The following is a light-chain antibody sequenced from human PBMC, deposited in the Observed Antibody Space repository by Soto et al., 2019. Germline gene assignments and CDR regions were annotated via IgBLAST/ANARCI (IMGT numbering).Light chain of an antibody. V-gene: IGKV1-27*01. CDR3: QQYNNWPLA. J-gene: IGKJ4*01. CDR2: ATS. Sequence: DVQMTQSPSSLSAFVGDRVTITCRASQGIAPYLAWFQQKPGKVPKLLIYATSTLQSGVPSRFSGSGSGTDFTLTINSLQPEDVGTYYCQQYNNWPLAFGGGTKVEIK. CDR1: QGIAPY.